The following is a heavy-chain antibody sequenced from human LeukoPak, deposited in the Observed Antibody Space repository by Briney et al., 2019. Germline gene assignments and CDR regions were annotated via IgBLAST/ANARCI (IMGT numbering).Heavy chain of an antibody. CDR1: GFTFSSYA. Sequence: GGSLRLSCAASGFTFSSYAMSWVRQAPGKGLEWVSAISGSGGSTYYADSVKGRFTISGDNSKNTLYLQMNSLRAEDTAVYYCAKPQWLVPCVDYWGQGTLVTVSS. CDR2: ISGSGGST. CDR3: AKPQWLVPCVDY. V-gene: IGHV3-23*01. D-gene: IGHD6-19*01. J-gene: IGHJ4*02.